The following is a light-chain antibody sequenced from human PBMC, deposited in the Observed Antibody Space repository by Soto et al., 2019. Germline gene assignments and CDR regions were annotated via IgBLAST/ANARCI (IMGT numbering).Light chain of an antibody. CDR3: CSYTSSTDYV. CDR1: SSDISIYNY. J-gene: IGLJ1*01. CDR2: EVS. Sequence: QSVMTHPASVSGSPGQSITISCTGTSSDISIYNYVSWYQQHPDKAPKLINYEVSNRPSGISNCFSGAKSGNTASLTISGLQVEDEADYYCCSYTSSTDYVVGAGTKVTVL. V-gene: IGLV2-14*01.